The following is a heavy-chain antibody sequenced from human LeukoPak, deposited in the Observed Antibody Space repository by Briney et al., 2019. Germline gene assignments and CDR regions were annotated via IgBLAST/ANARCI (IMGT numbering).Heavy chain of an antibody. CDR2: IYSSGIT. D-gene: IGHD6-25*01. CDR3: ARSGGFGSDY. Sequence: SETLSLTCIVSYGSISSYYWSWIRQPPGRGLEWIGQIYSSGITNYSPSLKSRVTISVDTSKNQFSLKLTSVTAADTAVYFCARSGGFGSDYWGQGTLVTVSS. CDR1: YGSISSYY. J-gene: IGHJ4*02. V-gene: IGHV4-59*01.